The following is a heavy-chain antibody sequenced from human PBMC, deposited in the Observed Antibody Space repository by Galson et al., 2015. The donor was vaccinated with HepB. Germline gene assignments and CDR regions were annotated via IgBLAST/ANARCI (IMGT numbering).Heavy chain of an antibody. CDR2: MKEDGSQK. D-gene: IGHD6-13*01. J-gene: IGHJ5*02. V-gene: IGHV3-7*03. CDR3: AKGPQIRAAGTA. CDR1: GFIFSNYW. Sequence: SLRLSCAASGFIFSNYWMGWVRQAPGKGLEWVANMKEDGSQKTYVDSVKGRFTISRDNAKNSLYLQMNSLTAEDTAVYYCAKGPQIRAAGTAWGQGTLVTVSS.